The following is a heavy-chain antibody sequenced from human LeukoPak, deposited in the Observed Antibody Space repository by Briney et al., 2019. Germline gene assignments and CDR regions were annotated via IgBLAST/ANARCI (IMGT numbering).Heavy chain of an antibody. J-gene: IGHJ4*02. CDR3: ARGTPGYYDSSGYYYLPFDY. CDR2: IITIFGTA. CDR1: GGTFSSYA. V-gene: IGHV1-69*05. D-gene: IGHD3-22*01. Sequence: ASVKVSCKASGGTFSSYAISWVRQAPGQGLEWMGRIITIFGTANYAQKFQGRVTITTDESTSTAYMELSSLRSEDTAVYYCARGTPGYYDSSGYYYLPFDYWGQGTLVTVSS.